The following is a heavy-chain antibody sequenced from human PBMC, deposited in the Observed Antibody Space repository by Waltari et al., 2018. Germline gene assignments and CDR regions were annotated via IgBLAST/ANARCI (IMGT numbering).Heavy chain of an antibody. V-gene: IGHV4-59*11. Sequence: QVQLQESGPGLVKPSETLSLTCTVSGGSISSHYWSWIRQPPGKGLEWIGYIYYSGSTNYNPSLKSRVTISVDTSKNQFSLKLSSVTAADTAVYYCARDDYGDSLRYWGQGTLVIVSS. J-gene: IGHJ4*02. CDR1: GGSISSHY. CDR3: ARDDYGDSLRY. CDR2: IYYSGST. D-gene: IGHD4-17*01.